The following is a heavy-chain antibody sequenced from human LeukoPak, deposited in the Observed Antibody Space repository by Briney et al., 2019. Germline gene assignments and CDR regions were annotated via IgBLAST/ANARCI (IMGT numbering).Heavy chain of an antibody. Sequence: APVKVSCKASGGTFSSYAISWVRQAPGQGLEWMGGIIPIFGTANYAQKFQGRVTITTDESTSTAYMELSSLRSEDTAVYYCAREGTAMVYNWFDPWGQGTLVTVSS. CDR1: GGTFSSYA. J-gene: IGHJ5*02. D-gene: IGHD5-18*01. V-gene: IGHV1-69*05. CDR3: AREGTAMVYNWFDP. CDR2: IIPIFGTA.